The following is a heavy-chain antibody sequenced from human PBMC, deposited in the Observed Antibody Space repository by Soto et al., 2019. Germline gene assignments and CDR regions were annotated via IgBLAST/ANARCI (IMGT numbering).Heavy chain of an antibody. CDR3: ATVPHAYGTNWIDS. V-gene: IGHV4-30-4*01. J-gene: IGHJ5*01. CDR2: IYYTGTT. Sequence: QVQLQESGPGLLKPSQTLSLTCTVSGVSISSRNYYWSWIRQPPGKGLEWLGYIYYTGTTHYNPSVKSRVTISLDTSKDHFSLNLSSVTAADTAIYYCATVPHAYGTNWIDSWGQGTLVTVSS. D-gene: IGHD1-7*01. CDR1: GVSISSRNYY.